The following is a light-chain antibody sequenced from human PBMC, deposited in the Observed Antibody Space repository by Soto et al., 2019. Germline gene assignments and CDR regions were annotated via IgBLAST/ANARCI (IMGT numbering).Light chain of an antibody. V-gene: IGLV1-44*01. CDR3: AAWDDSLNVPV. J-gene: IGLJ2*01. CDR2: SNN. Sequence: QSVLTQPPSASGTPGQRVTSSCSGSSSNIGSNTVNWYQQLPGTAPKLLIYSNNQRPSGVPDRFSGSKSVTSASLAISGLQSEDEADYYCAAWDDSLNVPVFGGGTKVTVL. CDR1: SSNIGSNT.